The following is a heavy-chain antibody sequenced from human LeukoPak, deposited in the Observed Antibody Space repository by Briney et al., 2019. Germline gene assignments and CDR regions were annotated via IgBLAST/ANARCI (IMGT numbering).Heavy chain of an antibody. CDR3: ARGSYYGSGSSDY. CDR2: INPNSGGT. V-gene: IGHV1-2*02. J-gene: IGHJ4*02. CDR1: GYTFTGYY. D-gene: IGHD3-10*01. Sequence: ASVKVSCMASGYTFTGYYMHWVRQAPGQGLEWMGWINPNSGGTNYAQKFQGRVTITRDTSISTAYMELSRLRSDDTAVYYCARGSYYGSGSSDYWGQGTLVTVSS.